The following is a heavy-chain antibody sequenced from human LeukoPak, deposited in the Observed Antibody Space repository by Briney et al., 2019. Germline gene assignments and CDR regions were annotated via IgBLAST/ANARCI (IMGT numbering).Heavy chain of an antibody. V-gene: IGHV1-2*02. D-gene: IGHD3-16*01. CDR2: INPNSGDT. Sequence: ASVTVSCKASGYTFTGYYMHWVGQAPGQGLEWMGWINPNSGDTKYAQKFQGRVTMTRDTSISTAYMELSRLRSDDTAVYYCATQRGSYRWGTDFDYWGQGTLVTVSS. CDR3: ATQRGSYRWGTDFDY. CDR1: GYTFTGYY. J-gene: IGHJ4*02.